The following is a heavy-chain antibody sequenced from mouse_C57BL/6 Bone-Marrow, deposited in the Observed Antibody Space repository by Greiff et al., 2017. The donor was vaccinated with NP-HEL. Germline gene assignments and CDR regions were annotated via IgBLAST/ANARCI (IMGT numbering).Heavy chain of an antibody. CDR2: INPNNGGT. V-gene: IGHV1-26*01. J-gene: IGHJ2*01. Sequence: LVESGASVKISCKASGYTFTDYYMNWVKQSHGKSLEWIGDINPNNGGTSYNQKFKGKATLTVDKSSSTAYMELRSLTSEDSAVYYCARSLLVLDYWGQGTTLTVSS. D-gene: IGHD2-3*01. CDR3: ARSLLVLDY. CDR1: GYTFTDYY.